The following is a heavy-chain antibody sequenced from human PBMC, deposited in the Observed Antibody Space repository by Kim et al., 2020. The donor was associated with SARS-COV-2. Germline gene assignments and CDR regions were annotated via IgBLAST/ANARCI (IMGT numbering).Heavy chain of an antibody. CDR3: ARWGGSIAAAGTHYYYYGMDV. CDR2: ISSSSSYT. D-gene: IGHD6-13*01. J-gene: IGHJ6*02. CDR1: GFTFSDYY. Sequence: GGSLRLSCAASGFTFSDYYMSWIRQAPGKGLEWVSYISSSSSYTNYADSVKGRFTISRDNAKNSLYLQMNSLRAEDTAVYYCARWGGSIAAAGTHYYYYGMDVWGQGTTVTVSS. V-gene: IGHV3-11*06.